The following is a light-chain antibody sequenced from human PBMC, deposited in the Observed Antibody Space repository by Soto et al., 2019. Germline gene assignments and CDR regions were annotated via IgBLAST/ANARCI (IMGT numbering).Light chain of an antibody. J-gene: IGKJ4*01. V-gene: IGKV3-11*01. CDR3: QQRTNWRALT. Sequence: EIVLTQSPATLSLSPGERATLSCRASQSVNTFLAWYQQKPGQAPRLLISDASNRATGIPARFSGSGSGTDFTLTISSLEPEDFAFYYCQQRTNWRALTFGGGTKVDIK. CDR1: QSVNTF. CDR2: DAS.